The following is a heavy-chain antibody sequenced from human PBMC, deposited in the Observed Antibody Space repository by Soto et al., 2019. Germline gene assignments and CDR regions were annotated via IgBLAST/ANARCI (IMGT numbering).Heavy chain of an antibody. CDR2: IYHSGST. CDR1: GGSISSSSYY. V-gene: IGHV4-39*07. J-gene: IGHJ5*02. D-gene: IGHD2-2*01. Sequence: SETLSLTCTVSGGSISSSSYYCGWIRQPPGKGLEWIGYIYHSGSTYYNPSLKSRVTISVDRSKNQFSLKLSSVTAAETAVYYCARVPDRWGQGTLVTVSS. CDR3: ARVPDR.